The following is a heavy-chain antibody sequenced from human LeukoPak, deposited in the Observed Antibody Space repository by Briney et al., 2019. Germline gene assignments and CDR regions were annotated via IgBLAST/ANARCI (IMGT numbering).Heavy chain of an antibody. CDR1: GYTFSSYE. D-gene: IGHD4-17*01. Sequence: GGSLRLSCAASGYTFSSYEMNRVRQAPGKGLEWVSYISSSGSTIYYADSVKGRFTISRDNAKNSLYLQMNSLRVEDTAVYYCARAPGSYGVRWGQGTLVTVSS. CDR3: ARAPGSYGVR. V-gene: IGHV3-48*03. CDR2: ISSSGSTI. J-gene: IGHJ4*02.